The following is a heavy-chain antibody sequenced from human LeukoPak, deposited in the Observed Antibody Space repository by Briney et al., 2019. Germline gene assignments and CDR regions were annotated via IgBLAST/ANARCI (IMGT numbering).Heavy chain of an antibody. CDR2: INHSGST. CDR3: ARGYVAGTNWFDP. D-gene: IGHD6-19*01. V-gene: IGHV4-34*01. CDR1: GGSFGGYY. J-gene: IGHJ5*02. Sequence: PSETLSLTCAVYGGSFGGYYWSWIRQPPGKGLEWIGEINHSGSTNYNPSLKSRVTISVDTSKNQFSLKLSSVTAADTAVYYCARGYVAGTNWFDPWGQGTLVTVSS.